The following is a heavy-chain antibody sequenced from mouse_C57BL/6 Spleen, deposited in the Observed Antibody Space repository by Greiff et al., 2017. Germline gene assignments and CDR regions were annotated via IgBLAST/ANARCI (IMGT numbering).Heavy chain of an antibody. CDR2: INPNNGGT. V-gene: IGHV1-18*01. CDR3: ARREYDYSYAMDY. Sequence: EVQLQQSGPELVKPGASVKIPCKASGYTFTDYNMDWVKQSHGKSLEWIGDINPNNGGTIYNQKFKGKATLTVDKSSSTAYMELRSLTSEDTAVYYGARREYDYSYAMDYWGQGTSVTVSS. D-gene: IGHD2-4*01. CDR1: GYTFTDYN. J-gene: IGHJ4*01.